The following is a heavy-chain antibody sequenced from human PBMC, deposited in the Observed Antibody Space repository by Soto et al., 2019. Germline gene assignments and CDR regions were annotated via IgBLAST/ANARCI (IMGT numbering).Heavy chain of an antibody. J-gene: IGHJ4*02. CDR1: GFTFTSYA. V-gene: IGHV3-30-3*01. Sequence: PGGSLRLSCAASGFTFTSYAMHWVRQAPGKGLEWVAVISYDGSNKYYADSVKGRFTISRDNSKNTLYLQMNSLRAEDTAVYYCARDVLARSGSLDYWGQGTLVTVSS. CDR3: ARDVLARSGSLDY. CDR2: ISYDGSNK. D-gene: IGHD1-26*01.